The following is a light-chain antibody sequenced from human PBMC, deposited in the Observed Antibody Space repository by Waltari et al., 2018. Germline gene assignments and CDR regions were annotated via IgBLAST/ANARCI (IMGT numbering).Light chain of an antibody. V-gene: IGKV3-11*01. CDR3: QQRSNWPRT. Sequence: EIVLTQSPATLSLSPGEMATLSCKASQSVSSYLAWYQQKPGQAPRLLIYSASNSATGLPARFSGSGSGTDFTLTISRLEPEDFXVYYCQQRSNWPRTFGQGTKVEI. CDR2: SAS. J-gene: IGKJ1*01. CDR1: QSVSSY.